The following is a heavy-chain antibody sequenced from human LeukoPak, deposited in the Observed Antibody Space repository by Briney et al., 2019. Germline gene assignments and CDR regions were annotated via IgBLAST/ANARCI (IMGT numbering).Heavy chain of an antibody. Sequence: GGSLRLSCAASEFTFSSYYMNWIREAPGKGLQWLTYISSSGNITYYADSVKGRFTVSRDNMKNVLFLEMNSLRVEDTAIYYCEAGIGDYWGQGTLDTVSS. CDR2: ISSSGNIT. V-gene: IGHV3-48*03. CDR1: EFTFSSYY. D-gene: IGHD6-19*01. J-gene: IGHJ4*01. CDR3: EAGIGDY.